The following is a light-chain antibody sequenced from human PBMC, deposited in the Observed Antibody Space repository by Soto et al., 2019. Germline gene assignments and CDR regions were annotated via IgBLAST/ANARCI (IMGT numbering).Light chain of an antibody. CDR1: SSNIGAGYD. V-gene: IGLV1-40*01. Sequence: QSVLTQPPSVSGAPGQRVTISCTGSSSNIGAGYDVHWYQQLPGTAPKLLIYGNSNRPSGVPDRFSGSKSGTSASLAITGLQAEDEAYYDCQSYDSSLSGPVFGGGTKLTVL. J-gene: IGLJ2*01. CDR3: QSYDSSLSGPV. CDR2: GNS.